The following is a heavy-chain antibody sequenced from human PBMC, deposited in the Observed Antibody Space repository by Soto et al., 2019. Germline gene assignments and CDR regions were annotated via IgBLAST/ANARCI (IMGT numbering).Heavy chain of an antibody. CDR1: GDSVGSSAYY. D-gene: IGHD3-22*01. J-gene: IGHJ6*02. V-gene: IGHV4-31*03. CDR3: ARDYYHSPLRMDV. CDR2: SYYTGSA. Sequence: QVQLQESGPGLVKPSQTLALTCTVSGDSVGSSAYYWRWLRQHPEKGLEWIGYSYYTGSADYNPSLRSRLSISLDTSENRFSLKLSSVTAADTVVYYCARDYYHSPLRMDVWGQGPTVTFSS.